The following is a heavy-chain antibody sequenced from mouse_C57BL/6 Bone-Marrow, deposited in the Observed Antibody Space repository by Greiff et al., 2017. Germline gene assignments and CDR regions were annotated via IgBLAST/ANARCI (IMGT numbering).Heavy chain of an antibody. CDR1: GYTFTSYG. V-gene: IGHV1-81*01. CDR3: ARSRVYCGSSYVAWFAY. D-gene: IGHD1-1*01. Sequence: QVQLQQSGAELARPGASVKLSCKASGYTFTSYGISWVKQRTGQGLEWIGEIYPRSGNTYYNEKFKGKATLTADKSSSTAYMELRSLTSEDSAVYFGARSRVYCGSSYVAWFAYWGQGTLVTVSA. J-gene: IGHJ3*01. CDR2: IYPRSGNT.